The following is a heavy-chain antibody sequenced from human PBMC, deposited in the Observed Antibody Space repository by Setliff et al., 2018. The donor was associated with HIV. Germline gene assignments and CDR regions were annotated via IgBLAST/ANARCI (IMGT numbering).Heavy chain of an antibody. J-gene: IGHJ2*01. D-gene: IGHD5-12*01. CDR3: ASAPPDIVATNDNWYFDV. Sequence: TFRKYSIHWVRQAPGQGLEWMGGIIPIFGSTTYAQKFQGRVTLTADESTSTAYMELSGLKSEDTALYYCASAPPDIVATNDNWYFDVWGRGTLVTVSS. CDR2: IIPIFGST. CDR1: TFRKYS. V-gene: IGHV1-69*01.